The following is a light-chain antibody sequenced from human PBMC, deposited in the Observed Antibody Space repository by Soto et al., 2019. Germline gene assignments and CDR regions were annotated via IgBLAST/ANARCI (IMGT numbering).Light chain of an antibody. V-gene: IGKV1-39*01. CDR2: AAS. J-gene: IGKJ5*01. CDR3: QQSYSTPIT. CDR1: QSINSY. Sequence: DIQMTQSPSSLSAFVGDRVTITCRASQSINSYLNWYQQKPGKAPKLLIYAASSLQSGVPSTFSGSGSGTDFTLTISSLQPEDFATYYCQQSYSTPITFGQGTRLEIK.